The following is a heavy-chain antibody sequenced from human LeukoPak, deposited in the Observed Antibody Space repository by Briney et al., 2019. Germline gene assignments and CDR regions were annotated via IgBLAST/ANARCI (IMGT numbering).Heavy chain of an antibody. CDR2: FSSGGSA. J-gene: IGHJ4*02. V-gene: IGHV4-39*07. Sequence: SGTLSLTCIVPGGSISSSSYYWAWIRQSPGKGLEWIGTFSSGGSAYYNPSLTSRVSISKDTSDNQFSLRLYSVTAADTAVYYCARKQTGTMYDVWGQGTQVTVSS. CDR1: GGSISSSSYY. D-gene: IGHD1-7*01. CDR3: ARKQTGTMYDV.